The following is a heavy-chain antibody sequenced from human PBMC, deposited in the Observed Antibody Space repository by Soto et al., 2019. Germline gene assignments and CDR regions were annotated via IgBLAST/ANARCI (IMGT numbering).Heavy chain of an antibody. CDR3: ARGIATGQLDP. V-gene: IGHV1-3*01. D-gene: IGHD2-15*01. CDR1: GYTFTRYT. CDR2: INPDKDNT. Sequence: QVQLVQSGAEVKKPGASVKISCKASGYTFTRYTMNWVRQAPGQRLEWMGWINPDKDNTKSSHKFQDRVIITRDTSQSTPYMDLSSLRSEYTAVYYCARGIATGQLDPWGQGTLVTVSS. J-gene: IGHJ5*02.